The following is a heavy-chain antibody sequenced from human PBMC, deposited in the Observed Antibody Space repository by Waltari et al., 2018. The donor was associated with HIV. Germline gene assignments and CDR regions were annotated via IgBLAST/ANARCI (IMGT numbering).Heavy chain of an antibody. D-gene: IGHD1-1*01. CDR3: ARGLGGGTIYDY. Sequence: QVQLVQSGAEVRKPGASVKGSCRHSGYTFTSHYIPWVRQDPGQGLQWMGRCNPNTGGVSYTKGFQGRVIMTRDTSVNIAYMELSSLRSDDTATYFCARGLGGGTIYDYWGQGTLVTVSS. CDR1: GYTFTSHY. CDR2: CNPNTGGV. V-gene: IGHV1-2*02. J-gene: IGHJ4*02.